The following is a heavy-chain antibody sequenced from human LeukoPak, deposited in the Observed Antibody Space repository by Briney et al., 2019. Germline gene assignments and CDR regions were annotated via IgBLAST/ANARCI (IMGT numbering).Heavy chain of an antibody. CDR3: GREPTTTNYYFDY. CDR1: GFIFSVHY. J-gene: IGHJ4*02. Sequence: GGSLRLSCAASGFIFSVHYMDWVRQAPGKGLEWVGRTRNKANSYITGFAEAVKGRFTISRDDSKNSLYLQMNSLKTEDTAVYYCGREPTTTNYYFDYWGQGTLVTVSS. CDR2: TRNKANSYIT. D-gene: IGHD1-1*01. V-gene: IGHV3-72*01.